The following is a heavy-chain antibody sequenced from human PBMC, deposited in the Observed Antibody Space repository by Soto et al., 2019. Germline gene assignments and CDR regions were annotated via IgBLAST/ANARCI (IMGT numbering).Heavy chain of an antibody. J-gene: IGHJ5*02. CDR2: IYYSGNT. CDR3: AREGGSYTNWFDP. V-gene: IGHV4-59*01. Sequence: SETLSLTCSGSGGSITSYYWSWVRQPPGMGLEWLGHIYYSGNTNYNPSLKSRVTISVDTSRNQFSLILTSVNVADTAVYYCAREGGSYTNWFDPWGQGMLVTVSS. CDR1: GGSITSYY. D-gene: IGHD3-3*01.